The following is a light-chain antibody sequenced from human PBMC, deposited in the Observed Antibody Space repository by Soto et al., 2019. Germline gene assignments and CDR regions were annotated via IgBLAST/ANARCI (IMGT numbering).Light chain of an antibody. Sequence: QSALTQPASVSGSPGQSITISCTGTSSDVGAYNYVSWYQQYPGTAPKVMIYEVSSRPSGVSHRFSGSKSGNTASLTISGLQPEDEADYYCSSHAGIINVVFGGGTKVTVL. CDR1: SSDVGAYNY. V-gene: IGLV2-14*01. CDR2: EVS. CDR3: SSHAGIINVV. J-gene: IGLJ2*01.